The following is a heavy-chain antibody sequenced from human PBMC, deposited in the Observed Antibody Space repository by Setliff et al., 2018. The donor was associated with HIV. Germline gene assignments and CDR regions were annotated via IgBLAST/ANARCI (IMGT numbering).Heavy chain of an antibody. CDR1: GDSISSGSYY. Sequence: SETLSLTCSVSGDSISSGSYYWSWIRLPAGKGLEWIGQIHTTRSTNYNPSLESRVAIWMDTSRNQFSLKLTSVTAADTAIYYCARGVNFDYWGQGTQVTVSS. D-gene: IGHD3-3*01. V-gene: IGHV4-61*09. CDR2: IHTTRST. CDR3: ARGVNFDY. J-gene: IGHJ4*02.